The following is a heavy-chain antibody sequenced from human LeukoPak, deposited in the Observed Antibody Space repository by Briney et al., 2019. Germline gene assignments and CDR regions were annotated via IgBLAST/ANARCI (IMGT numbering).Heavy chain of an antibody. CDR3: ARQTLLPGIAAAGVGVLGYFDY. CDR2: IYYSGST. J-gene: IGHJ4*02. Sequence: SETLSLTCTVSGGSISSSSYYWGWIRQPPGKGLEWIGSIYYSGSTYYNPSLKSRVTISVDTSKNQFSLKLSSVTAADTAVYYCARQTLLPGIAAAGVGVLGYFDYWGQGTLVTVSS. V-gene: IGHV4-39*01. CDR1: GGSISSSSYY. D-gene: IGHD6-13*01.